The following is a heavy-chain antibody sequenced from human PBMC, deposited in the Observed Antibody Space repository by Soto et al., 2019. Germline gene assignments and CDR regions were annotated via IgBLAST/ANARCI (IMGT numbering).Heavy chain of an antibody. D-gene: IGHD2-2*01. J-gene: IGHJ6*04. V-gene: IGHV3-21*01. CDR3: STDEYCSSTSCWLFGMDV. CDR1: GFTFSSYS. Sequence: PVGSLRLSCAASGFTFSSYSMNWVRQAPGKGVEWVSSISSSSSYIYYADSVKGRFTVSRDNAKNSLYVQMNSLRAEDTALYYWSTDEYCSSTSCWLFGMDVWGEGTRVTVST. CDR2: ISSSSSYI.